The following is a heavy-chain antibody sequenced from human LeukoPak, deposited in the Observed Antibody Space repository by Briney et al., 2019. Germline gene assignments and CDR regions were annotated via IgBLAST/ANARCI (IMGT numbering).Heavy chain of an antibody. V-gene: IGHV5-51*01. CDR3: ARQWYEDTAMVDY. CDR2: IYPADSDI. J-gene: IGHJ4*02. Sequence: GESLQISCKGSGYSINNYWIGWVRQLPGKGLEWMGIIYPADSDIRYSPSFQGQVTISADKSISTAYLQWSSLKASDTAMYYCARQWYEDTAMVDYWGQGTLVTVSS. D-gene: IGHD5-18*01. CDR1: GYSINNYW.